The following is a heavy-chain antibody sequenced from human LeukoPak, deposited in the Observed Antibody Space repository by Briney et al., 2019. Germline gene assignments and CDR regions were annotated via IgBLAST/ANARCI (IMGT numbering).Heavy chain of an antibody. CDR3: ARDFYSSSGYYYYGMDV. CDR1: GFTFSSYD. D-gene: IGHD6-6*01. J-gene: IGHJ6*02. V-gene: IGHV3-13*01. CDR2: IGTAGDT. Sequence: HPGGSLRLSCAASGFTFSSYDMHWVRQATGKGLEWVSAIGTAGDTYYPGSVKGRFTISRENAKNSLYLQMNSLRAEDTAVYYCARDFYSSSGYYYYGMDVWGQGTTVIVSS.